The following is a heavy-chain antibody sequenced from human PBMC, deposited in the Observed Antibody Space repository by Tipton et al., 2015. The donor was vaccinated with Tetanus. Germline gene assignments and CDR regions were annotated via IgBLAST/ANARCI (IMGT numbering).Heavy chain of an antibody. CDR3: VGGDGSGYRFDY. J-gene: IGHJ4*02. V-gene: IGHV4-39*01. Sequence: TLSLTCTVSGGSISSSSYYWGWIRQSPGKGLEWIGNIYHRGNTYYNPSLKSRVAISVDTSKNRLSLNLGSVTAGDTATYYCVGGDGSGYRFDYWGQGALVTVSS. CDR2: IYHRGNT. D-gene: IGHD3-9*01. CDR1: GGSISSSSYY.